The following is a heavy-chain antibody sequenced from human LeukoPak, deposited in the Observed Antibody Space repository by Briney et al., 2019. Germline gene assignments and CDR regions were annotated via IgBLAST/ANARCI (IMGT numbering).Heavy chain of an antibody. CDR2: INPNSGGT. CDR3: ARAARSRFLFDY. CDR1: GYTFTGYY. Sequence: ASVKVSCKASGYTFTGYYMHWVRQAPGQGLEWMGRINPNSGGTNYAQKFQGRVTMTRDTPISTAYMELSRLRSDDTAVYYCARAARSRFLFDYWGQGTLVTVSS. J-gene: IGHJ4*02. D-gene: IGHD6-6*01. V-gene: IGHV1-2*06.